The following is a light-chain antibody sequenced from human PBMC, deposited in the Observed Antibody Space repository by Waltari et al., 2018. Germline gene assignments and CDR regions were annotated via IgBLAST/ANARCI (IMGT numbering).Light chain of an antibody. CDR2: DAS. CDR3: QKYVSLPAT. Sequence: EIVLTQSPGILSLSPGETATLACRASQSVGKYLAWYQQKPGQAPRLLIYDASSRASGIPDRFSGRGSGTDFSLTISRLEPEDFAVYYCQKYVSLPATFGQGTRVEVK. V-gene: IGKV3-20*01. J-gene: IGKJ1*01. CDR1: QSVGKY.